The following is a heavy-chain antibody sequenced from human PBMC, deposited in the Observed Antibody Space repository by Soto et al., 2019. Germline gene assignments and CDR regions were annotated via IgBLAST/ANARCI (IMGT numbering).Heavy chain of an antibody. CDR2: ISGSGGST. J-gene: IGHJ4*02. CDR1: GFTFSSYA. CDR3: AKDTGFPGYRSGWYVGYFDY. V-gene: IGHV3-23*01. D-gene: IGHD6-19*01. Sequence: GGSLRLSCAASGFTFSSYAMSWVRQAPGKGLEWVSAISGSGGSTYYADSVKGRFTISRDNSKNTLYLQMNSLRAEDTAVYYCAKDTGFPGYRSGWYVGYFDYWGQVTLVTVSS.